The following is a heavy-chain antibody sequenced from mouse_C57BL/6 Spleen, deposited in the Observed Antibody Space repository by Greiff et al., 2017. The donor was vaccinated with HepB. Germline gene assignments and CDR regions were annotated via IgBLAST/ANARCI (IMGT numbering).Heavy chain of an antibody. CDR3: ARRYAIDYYAMDY. CDR2: IDPSDSYT. V-gene: IGHV1-50*01. J-gene: IGHJ4*01. Sequence: QVQLQQPGAELVKPGASVKLSCKASGYTFTSYWMQWVKQRPGQGLEWIGEIDPSDSYTNYNQKFKGKATLTVDTSSSTAYMQLSSLTSEDSAVYYCARRYAIDYYAMDYWGQGTSVTVSS. D-gene: IGHD2-10*02. CDR1: GYTFTSYW.